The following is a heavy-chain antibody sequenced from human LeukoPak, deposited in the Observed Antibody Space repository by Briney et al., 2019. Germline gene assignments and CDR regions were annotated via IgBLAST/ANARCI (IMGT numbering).Heavy chain of an antibody. CDR1: GGSISSYY. CDR3: AREGGQQLPYYMDV. V-gene: IGHV4-59*01. J-gene: IGHJ6*03. CDR2: IYYSGST. Sequence: SETLSLTCTVSGGSISSYYWSWIRQPPGKGLGWIGYIYYSGSTNYNPSLKSRVTISVDTSKNQFSLKLSSVTAADTAVYYCAREGGQQLPYYMDVWGKGTMVTVSS. D-gene: IGHD6-13*01.